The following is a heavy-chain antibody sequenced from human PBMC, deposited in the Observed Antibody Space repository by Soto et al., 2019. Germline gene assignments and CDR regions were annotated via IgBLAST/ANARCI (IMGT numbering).Heavy chain of an antibody. J-gene: IGHJ4*02. CDR2: ISSSSGYI. CDR3: ARVRDGIAAAHCDY. CDR1: GFTFSTYT. Sequence: EVQLVESGEGLVKPGGSLRLSCAVSGFTFSTYTMNWVRQAPGKGLEWVSAISSSSGYIYYADSVKGRFTISRDNAKNTLYLQMNSLRAEDTAVYYCARVRDGIAAAHCDYWGQGTLVTVSS. V-gene: IGHV3-21*01. D-gene: IGHD6-13*01.